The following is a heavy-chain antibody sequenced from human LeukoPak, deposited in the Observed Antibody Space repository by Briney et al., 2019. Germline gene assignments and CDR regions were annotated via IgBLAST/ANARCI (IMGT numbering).Heavy chain of an antibody. CDR1: GGSFSGYY. J-gene: IGHJ4*02. Sequence: SETLSLTCAVYGGSFSGYYWSWIRQPPGKGLEWIGEINHSGGTNYNPSLKSRVTISVDTSKNQFSLKLSSVTAADTAVYYCARGRVRIAVAVDYFDYWGQGTLVTVSS. D-gene: IGHD6-19*01. CDR2: INHSGGT. CDR3: ARGRVRIAVAVDYFDY. V-gene: IGHV4-34*01.